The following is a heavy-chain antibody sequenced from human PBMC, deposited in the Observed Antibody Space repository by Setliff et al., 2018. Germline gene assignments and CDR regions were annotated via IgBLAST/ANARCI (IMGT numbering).Heavy chain of an antibody. Sequence: GGSLRLSCAASGFTLSGSAVHWVRQASGKGLEWVGRIRSKANSYATVYAASVKGRFTISGDDSKNTAYLQMNSLKTQDTAVYYCTRTSGLQFFNYYMDVWGKGTTVTVSS. CDR1: GFTLSGSA. CDR3: TRTSGLQFFNYYMDV. D-gene: IGHD3-3*01. V-gene: IGHV3-73*01. J-gene: IGHJ6*03. CDR2: IRSKANSYAT.